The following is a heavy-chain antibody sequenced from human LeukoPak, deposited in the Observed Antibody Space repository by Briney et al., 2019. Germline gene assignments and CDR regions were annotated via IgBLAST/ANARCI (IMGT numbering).Heavy chain of an antibody. CDR2: FDPEDGET. Sequence: ASVKVSCKVSGYTLTELSMHWVRQAPGKGLEWMGGFDPEDGETIYAQKFQGRVTMTEDTSTDTAYMELSSLRSEDTAVYYCATLGYSGPSIPFDYWGQGTLVTVSS. CDR1: GYTLTELS. V-gene: IGHV1-24*01. J-gene: IGHJ4*02. D-gene: IGHD2-2*02. CDR3: ATLGYSGPSIPFDY.